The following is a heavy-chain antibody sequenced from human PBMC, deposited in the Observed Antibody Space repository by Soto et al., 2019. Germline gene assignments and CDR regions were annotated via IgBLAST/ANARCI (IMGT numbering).Heavy chain of an antibody. V-gene: IGHV5-51*01. CDR1: GYSFTSYW. CDR2: IYPGDSDT. CDR3: ARHGVRYCSGGSCYSRTYYGMDV. D-gene: IGHD2-15*01. J-gene: IGHJ6*02. Sequence: GEPLKISCKGSGYSFTSYWIGWVRQMPGKGLEWMGIIYPGDSDTRYSPSFQGQVTISADKSISTAYLQWSSLKASDTAMYYCARHGVRYCSGGSCYSRTYYGMDVWGQGTTVTVSS.